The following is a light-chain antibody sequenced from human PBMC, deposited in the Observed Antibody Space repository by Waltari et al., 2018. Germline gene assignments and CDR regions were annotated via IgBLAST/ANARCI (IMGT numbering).Light chain of an antibody. V-gene: IGLV3-21*04. J-gene: IGLJ3*02. CDR3: QVWDSSGDHPGVYWV. CDR1: DIGRKR. CDR2: YNS. Sequence: SYPLTQPPSVSVAPGKTARITRGGNDIGRKRVHWYQQNPGQSPVLVIYYNSARPSGIPERFSGSNSGNTATLTISRVEAGDEADYYCQVWDSSGDHPGVYWVFGGGTKLTVL.